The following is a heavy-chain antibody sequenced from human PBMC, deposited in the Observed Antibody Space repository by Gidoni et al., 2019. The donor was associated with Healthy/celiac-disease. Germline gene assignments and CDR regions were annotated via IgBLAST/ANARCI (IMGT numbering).Heavy chain of an antibody. D-gene: IGHD3-10*01. CDR2: IYSGGST. J-gene: IGHJ4*02. CDR3: ARGALSYGSGSYIDY. V-gene: IGHV3-66*01. CDR1: GFTVSSNY. Sequence: EVQLVESGGGLVQPGGSQRLSCAASGFTVSSNYLSWVRQAPGKGLEWFSVIYSGGSTYYADSVKGRFTISRDNSKNTLYLQMNSLRAEDTAVYYCARGALSYGSGSYIDYWGQGTLVTVSS.